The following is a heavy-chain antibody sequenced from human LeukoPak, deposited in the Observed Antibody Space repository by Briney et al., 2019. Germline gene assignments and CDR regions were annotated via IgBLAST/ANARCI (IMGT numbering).Heavy chain of an antibody. Sequence: QPGGSLTLSCAVSGFSFNNYGMYWVRQAPGKVLEWVAFIWYDGSNKFYVDSVKGRFSISRDNSKNTLYLQMDSLRGEDTAVYYCAKDGYCSGGSCHGGPYYFDYWGRGTLVTVSS. CDR2: IWYDGSNK. V-gene: IGHV3-30*02. J-gene: IGHJ4*02. CDR3: AKDGYCSGGSCHGGPYYFDY. CDR1: GFSFNNYG. D-gene: IGHD2-15*01.